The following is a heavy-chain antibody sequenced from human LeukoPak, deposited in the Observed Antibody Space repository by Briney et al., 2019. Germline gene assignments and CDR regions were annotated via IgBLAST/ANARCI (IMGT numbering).Heavy chain of an antibody. J-gene: IGHJ6*02. CDR1: GFTFSNYG. Sequence: GGSLRLSCAASGFTFSNYGMTWVRQAPGKGLEWVSGISGSGSDTYYAESVTGRFTISRDNSKNTLYLQMNSLRAEDTAVYYCANGPYCSSTSCYNYYYYGMDVWGQGTTVTVSS. CDR3: ANGPYCSSTSCYNYYYYGMDV. V-gene: IGHV3-23*01. D-gene: IGHD2-2*02. CDR2: ISGSGSDT.